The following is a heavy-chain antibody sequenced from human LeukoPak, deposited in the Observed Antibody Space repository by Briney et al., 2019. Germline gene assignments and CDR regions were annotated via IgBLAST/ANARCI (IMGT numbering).Heavy chain of an antibody. D-gene: IGHD2-15*01. Sequence: GGSLRLSCAASGFTFSTYAMSWVRQAPGKGLEWVSGISVSGGTTYYADSVKGQFTISRDNSKNTLYMQMNSLRAEDTAVYYCAKGNNGCYDSWGQGTLVTVSS. CDR2: ISVSGGTT. V-gene: IGHV3-23*01. CDR1: GFTFSTYA. CDR3: AKGNNGCYDS. J-gene: IGHJ4*02.